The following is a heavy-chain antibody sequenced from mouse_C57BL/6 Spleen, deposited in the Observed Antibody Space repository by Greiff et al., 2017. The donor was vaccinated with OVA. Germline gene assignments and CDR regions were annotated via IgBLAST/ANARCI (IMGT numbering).Heavy chain of an antibody. CDR3: KKGVYYDYGGGAMDY. CDR1: GFTFSSYA. CDR2: ISSGGDYI. Sequence: EVHLVESGEGLVKPGGSLKLSCAASGFTFSSYAMSWVRQTPEQRLEWVAYISSGGDYIYYADTVKGRYTISRDNARNTLYLQMSSLKSEDTAMCKCKKGVYYDYGGGAMDYWGQGTSVTVSS. D-gene: IGHD2-4*01. V-gene: IGHV5-9-1*02. J-gene: IGHJ4*01.